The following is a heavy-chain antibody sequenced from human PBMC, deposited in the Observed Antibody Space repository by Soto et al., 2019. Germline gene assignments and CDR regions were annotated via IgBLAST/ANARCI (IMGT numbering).Heavy chain of an antibody. CDR2: IYYSGST. CDR1: GGSISSYY. Sequence: SETLSLTCTVSGGSISSYYWSWIRQPPGKGLEWIGYIYYSGSTNYNPSLKSRVTISVDTSKNQFSLKLSSVTAADTAVYYCASSFPGYSSSWFDPWGQGTLVTVSS. V-gene: IGHV4-59*01. D-gene: IGHD6-13*01. CDR3: ASSFPGYSSSWFDP. J-gene: IGHJ5*02.